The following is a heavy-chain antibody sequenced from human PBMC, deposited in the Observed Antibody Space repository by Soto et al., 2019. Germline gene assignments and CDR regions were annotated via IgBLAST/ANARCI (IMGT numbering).Heavy chain of an antibody. J-gene: IGHJ6*02. V-gene: IGHV4-61*01. CDR3: ARWAGTTYYYGMDV. D-gene: IGHD1-7*01. CDR1: GGSVSSGSYY. CDR2: IYYSGST. Sequence: QVQLQESGPGLVKPSETLSLTCTVSGGSVSSGSYYWSWIRQPPGKGLEWIGYIYYSGSTNYNPARTSRVTXXVXTXRNQFSLKLSSVTAADTAVYYCARWAGTTYYYGMDVWGQGTTVTVSS.